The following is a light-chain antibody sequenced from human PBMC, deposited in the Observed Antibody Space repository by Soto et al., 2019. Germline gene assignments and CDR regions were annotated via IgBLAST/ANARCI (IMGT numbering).Light chain of an antibody. CDR3: QQYYSWWT. CDR1: QSVGSN. J-gene: IGKJ1*01. Sequence: EIVITQSPATLSVSPGERGTLSCRASQSVGSNLAWYQQNPGQAPRLLIYGALTRATGVPARFSGSGSGTEFALSISSLQSEDSAVYYCQQYYSWWTFGQGTKVDIK. V-gene: IGKV3-15*01. CDR2: GAL.